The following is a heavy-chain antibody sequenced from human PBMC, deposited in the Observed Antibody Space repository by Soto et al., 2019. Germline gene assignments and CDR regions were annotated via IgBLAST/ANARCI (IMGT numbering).Heavy chain of an antibody. CDR1: GYTFTSYC. Sequence: ASVKVSCKASGYTFTSYCISWVLQAPGQGLEWMGWISAYNGNTNYAQKLQGRVTMTTDTSTSTAYMELRSLRSDDAAVYYCARVLDHMKPHGYWGQGTLVTVSS. J-gene: IGHJ4*02. V-gene: IGHV1-18*04. D-gene: IGHD2-21*01. CDR2: ISAYNGNT. CDR3: ARVLDHMKPHGY.